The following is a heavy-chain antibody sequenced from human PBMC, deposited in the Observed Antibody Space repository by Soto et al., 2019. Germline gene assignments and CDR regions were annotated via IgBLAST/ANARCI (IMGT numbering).Heavy chain of an antibody. J-gene: IGHJ6*02. CDR1: GFTFSSYA. Sequence: QVQLVESGGGVVQPGRSLRLSCAASGFTFSSYAMHWVRQAPGKGLEWVAVISYDGSNKYYADSVKGRFTISRDNSKNTLYLQINSLRAEDTAVYYCARCDYGDYEDYYYYGMDVWGQGTTVTVSS. CDR3: ARCDYGDYEDYYYYGMDV. CDR2: ISYDGSNK. V-gene: IGHV3-30-3*01. D-gene: IGHD4-17*01.